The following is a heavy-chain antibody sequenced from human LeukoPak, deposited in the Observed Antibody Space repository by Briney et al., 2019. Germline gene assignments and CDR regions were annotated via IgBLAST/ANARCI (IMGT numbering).Heavy chain of an antibody. Sequence: GGSLRLSCAASGFTFGDYNMTWVRQAPGKGLEWVSAISGSGGNTYYADSVKGRFTISRDNSKNTLYLQMNSLRAEDTAVYYCAKGNGGNSGEYFYYGMDVWGQGTTVTVSS. D-gene: IGHD4-23*01. CDR1: GFTFGDYN. J-gene: IGHJ6*02. CDR3: AKGNGGNSGEYFYYGMDV. V-gene: IGHV3-23*01. CDR2: ISGSGGNT.